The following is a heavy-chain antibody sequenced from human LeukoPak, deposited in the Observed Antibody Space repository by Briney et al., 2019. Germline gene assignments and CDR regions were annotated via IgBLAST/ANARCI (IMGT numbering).Heavy chain of an antibody. V-gene: IGHV3-48*01. CDR2: ITTSSSTM. CDR3: ARPMGYSYGPVEY. CDR1: GFTFSSYS. D-gene: IGHD5-18*01. Sequence: GGSLRLSCVGSGFTFSSYSMNWVRQAPGKGLEWVSYITTSSSTMYYADSVKGRFTISRDNAKNSLYLQMNSLRAEDTAVYYCARPMGYSYGPVEYWGQGALVTVSS. J-gene: IGHJ4*02.